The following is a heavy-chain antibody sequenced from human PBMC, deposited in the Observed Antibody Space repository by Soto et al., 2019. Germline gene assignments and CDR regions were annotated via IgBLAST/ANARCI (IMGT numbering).Heavy chain of an antibody. CDR3: ARLRYSSSWYYYGMDV. CDR1: GGSISSYF. D-gene: IGHD6-13*01. Sequence: QVQLQESGPGLVKPSETLSLTCTVSGGSISSYFWSWIRQPPGKGLEWIGYIYYSGSTNYNPSLKSRVTISVDTSKNQFSLKLSSVTAADTAVYYCARLRYSSSWYYYGMDVWGQGTTVTVSS. CDR2: IYYSGST. J-gene: IGHJ6*02. V-gene: IGHV4-59*08.